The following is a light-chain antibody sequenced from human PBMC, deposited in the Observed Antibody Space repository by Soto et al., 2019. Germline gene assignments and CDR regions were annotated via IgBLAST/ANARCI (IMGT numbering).Light chain of an antibody. CDR2: DAS. V-gene: IGKV1-5*01. J-gene: IGKJ1*01. CDR3: QQYNSWWT. Sequence: DIQMTQSRSTLSASVGDRVTITCRASQSISSWLAWYQQKPGKAPKLLIYDASSLESGVPSRFSGSGSRTEFTLTISSLQPDDFATYYCQQYNSWWTFGQGTKVDIK. CDR1: QSISSW.